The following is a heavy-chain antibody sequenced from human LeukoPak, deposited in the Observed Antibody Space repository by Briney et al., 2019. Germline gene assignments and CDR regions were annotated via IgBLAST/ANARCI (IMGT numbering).Heavy chain of an antibody. D-gene: IGHD2-2*02. CDR1: GYSISSVYY. J-gene: IGHJ1*01. CDR3: AVGYCSSSSTSCYREYFQH. Sequence: PSETLSLTCSLSGYSISSVYYWGWIRQPPGKGLEWIGTLYHSGSTYYNPSLKGRVTISADTSQTQFSLKLSSVTAADTAVYYCAVGYCSSSSTSCYREYFQHWGQGTLVTVSS. V-gene: IGHV4-38-2*01. CDR2: LYHSGST.